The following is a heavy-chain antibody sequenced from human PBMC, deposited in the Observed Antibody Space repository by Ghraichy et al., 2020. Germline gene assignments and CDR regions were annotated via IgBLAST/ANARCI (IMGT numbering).Heavy chain of an antibody. J-gene: IGHJ4*02. D-gene: IGHD3-10*01. CDR3: ARGKWSVRGVIITISEY. Sequence: GSLRLSCAASGFTFSSYSMNWVRQAPGKGLEWVSSISSSSSYIYYADSVKGRFTISRDNAKNSLYLQMNSLRAEDTAVYYCARGKWSVRGVIITISEYWGQGTLVTVSS. CDR1: GFTFSSYS. CDR2: ISSSSSYI. V-gene: IGHV3-21*01.